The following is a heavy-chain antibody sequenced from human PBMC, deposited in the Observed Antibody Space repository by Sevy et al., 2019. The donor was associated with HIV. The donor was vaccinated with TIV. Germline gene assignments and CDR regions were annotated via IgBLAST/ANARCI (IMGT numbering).Heavy chain of an antibody. V-gene: IGHV3-9*03. Sequence: GGSLRLSCAASGFKFGDYAMHWVRQPPGKGLEWVSGISWNSGDVDYAVSVKGRFTISRDNTKNSLYLQMNSLRAEDMALYYCAKVIAGECGHSTSCFTRDHWGLGTLVTVSS. CDR1: GFKFGDYA. CDR2: ISWNSGDV. J-gene: IGHJ4*02. CDR3: AKVIAGECGHSTSCFTRDH. D-gene: IGHD2-2*02.